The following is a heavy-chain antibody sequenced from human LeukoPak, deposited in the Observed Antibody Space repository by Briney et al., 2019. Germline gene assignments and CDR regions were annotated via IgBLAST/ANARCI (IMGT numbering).Heavy chain of an antibody. D-gene: IGHD5-12*01. V-gene: IGHV1-3*01. CDR2: INAGNGNT. CDR1: GYTFTSYA. J-gene: IGHJ6*04. Sequence: ASVKVSCKASGYTFTSYAVHWVRQAPGQRLEWMGWINAGNGNTKYSQKFQGRVTITRDTSASTAYMELSGLRSEDTAVYYCARVGKWGGYDSGRFNYYYGMDVWGKGTTVTVSS. CDR3: ARVGKWGGYDSGRFNYYYGMDV.